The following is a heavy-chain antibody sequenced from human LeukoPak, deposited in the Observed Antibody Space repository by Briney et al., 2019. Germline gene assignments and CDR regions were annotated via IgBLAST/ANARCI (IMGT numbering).Heavy chain of an antibody. CDR1: GFTFSTYA. CDR3: AKTPASRFFDSRQYYFDY. J-gene: IGHJ4*02. CDR2: ISGTGGRT. V-gene: IGHV3-23*01. Sequence: GGSLRLSCAASGFTFSTYAMSWVSQAPGKGLEWVSVISGTGGRTDYADSVKGRFTISRDNSRNTLYVQMNSLRAEDTAVYYCAKTPASRFFDSRQYYFDYWGQGTLVTVSS. D-gene: IGHD3-9*01.